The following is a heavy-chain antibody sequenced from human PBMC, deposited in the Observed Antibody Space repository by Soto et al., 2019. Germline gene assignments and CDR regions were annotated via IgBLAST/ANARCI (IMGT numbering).Heavy chain of an antibody. CDR2: IYYSGST. CDR1: GGSISSGDYY. D-gene: IGHD3-10*01. CDR3: AREKYYYGSASGFDP. Sequence: PWETLSLTCTVSGGSISSGDYYWSWIRQPPGKGLDWIGYIYYSGSTYYNPSLKSRVTISVDTSKNQFSLKLSSVTAADTAVYYCAREKYYYGSASGFDPWGQGTLVTVSS. J-gene: IGHJ5*02. V-gene: IGHV4-30-4*01.